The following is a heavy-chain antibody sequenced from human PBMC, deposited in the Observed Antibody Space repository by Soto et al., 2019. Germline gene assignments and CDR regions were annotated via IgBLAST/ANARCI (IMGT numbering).Heavy chain of an antibody. Sequence: PSETLSLTCTVSGGSISSYYWSWIRQPPGKGLEWIGYIYYSGSTNYNPSLKSRVTISVDTSKNQFSLKLSSMTAADTAVYYCARLNYDYVWGSYTFFDYWGQGTLVTVPQ. V-gene: IGHV4-59*01. CDR2: IYYSGST. D-gene: IGHD3-16*01. CDR1: GGSISSYY. J-gene: IGHJ4*02. CDR3: ARLNYDYVWGSYTFFDY.